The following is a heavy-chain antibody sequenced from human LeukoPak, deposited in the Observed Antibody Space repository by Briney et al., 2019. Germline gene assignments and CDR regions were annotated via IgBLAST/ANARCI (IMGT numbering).Heavy chain of an antibody. CDR3: VKDRWVDH. Sequence: PGGSLRLSCSASGFIFSPYAMHWVRQAPGKGLEYVSGISSEGKTTYYADSVKGRFTISRDNSKNTLYLQMSSLRPEDTAVYYCVKDRWVDHWGQGTLVTVSS. CDR1: GFIFSPYA. J-gene: IGHJ4*02. V-gene: IGHV3-64D*06. D-gene: IGHD6-13*01. CDR2: ISSEGKTT.